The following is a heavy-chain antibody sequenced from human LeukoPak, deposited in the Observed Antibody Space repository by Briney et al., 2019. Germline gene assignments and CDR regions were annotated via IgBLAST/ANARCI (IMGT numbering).Heavy chain of an antibody. CDR1: GGSISSYY. D-gene: IGHD3-10*01. CDR2: IYYSGST. Sequence: TSETLSLTCTVSGGSISSYYWSWIRQPPGKGLEWIGYIYYSGSTNYNPSLKSRVTISVDTSKNQFSLKLSSVTAADTAVYYCARGGYYGSGNDFRFDPWGQGTLVTVSS. V-gene: IGHV4-59*01. J-gene: IGHJ5*02. CDR3: ARGGYYGSGNDFRFDP.